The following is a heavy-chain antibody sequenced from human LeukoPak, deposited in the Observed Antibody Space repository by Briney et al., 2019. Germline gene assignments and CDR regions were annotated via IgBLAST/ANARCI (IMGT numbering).Heavy chain of an antibody. CDR3: AREEYSSSWSQNYYFDY. V-gene: IGHV3-30-3*01. CDR1: GFTFSSYA. Sequence: GSLRLSCAASGFTFSSYAMHWVRQAPGKGLEWVAVISYDGSNKYYADSVKGRFTISGDNSKNTLYLQMNSLRAEDTAVYYCAREEYSSSWSQNYYFDYWGQGTLVTVSS. D-gene: IGHD6-13*01. CDR2: ISYDGSNK. J-gene: IGHJ4*02.